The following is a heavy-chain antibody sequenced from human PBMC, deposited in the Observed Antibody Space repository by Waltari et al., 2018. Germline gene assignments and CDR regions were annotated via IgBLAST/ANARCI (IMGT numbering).Heavy chain of an antibody. V-gene: IGHV4-4*02. CDR1: GGSISSSNW. CDR3: ARGECSGGSCYGNDAFEI. CDR2: IYHSGGP. Sequence: QVQLQESGPGLVKPSGTLSLTCAVSGGSISSSNWWSWVRQPPGKGLEWIGEIYHSGGPTYNPALKSRGTISVDKSKNQCSLKLSSGTAADTAVYYCARGECSGGSCYGNDAFEIWGQGTMVTVSS. D-gene: IGHD2-15*01. J-gene: IGHJ3*02.